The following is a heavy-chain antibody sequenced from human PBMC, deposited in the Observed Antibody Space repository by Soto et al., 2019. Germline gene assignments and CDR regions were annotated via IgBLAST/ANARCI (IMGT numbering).Heavy chain of an antibody. CDR2: MNPNSGNT. CDR1: GYTFTSYD. V-gene: IGHV1-8*01. CDR3: ARARRRVVPAAIQSYYYYYMDV. J-gene: IGHJ6*03. D-gene: IGHD2-2*01. Sequence: ASVKVSCKASGYTFTSYDINWVRQATGQGLEWMGWMNPNSGNTGYAQKFQGRVTMTRNTSISTAYMELSSLRSEDTAVYYCARARRRVVPAAIQSYYYYYMDVWGKGPTVTVSS.